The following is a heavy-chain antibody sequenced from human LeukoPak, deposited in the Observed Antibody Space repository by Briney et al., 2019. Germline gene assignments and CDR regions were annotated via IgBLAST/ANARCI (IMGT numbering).Heavy chain of an antibody. CDR2: IYYSGST. CDR3: ARVSDDYGDYYFDY. V-gene: IGHV4-59*01. Sequence: SETLSLTCTVSGGSISSYYWSWIRQPPGKGLEWIGYIYYSGSTNYNPSLKSRVTISVDTSKNQFSRKLSSVTAADTAVYYCARVSDDYGDYYFDYWGQGTLVTVSS. J-gene: IGHJ4*02. D-gene: IGHD4-17*01. CDR1: GGSISSYY.